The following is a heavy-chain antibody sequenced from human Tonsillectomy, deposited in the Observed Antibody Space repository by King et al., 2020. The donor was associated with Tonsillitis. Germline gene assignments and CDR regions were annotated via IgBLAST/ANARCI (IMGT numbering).Heavy chain of an antibody. J-gene: IGHJ4*02. Sequence: QLQESGPGLVKPSGTLSLTCAVSGGSISSSNWWSWVRQPPGKGLEWIGEIYHSGSTNYNPSLKSRVTISVDKSNNQLPLKLSSVTAAETAVYYCASSDSSASFDYWGQGTLVTVSS. CDR1: GGSISSSNW. CDR2: IYHSGST. CDR3: ASSDSSASFDY. V-gene: IGHV4-4*02. D-gene: IGHD3-22*01.